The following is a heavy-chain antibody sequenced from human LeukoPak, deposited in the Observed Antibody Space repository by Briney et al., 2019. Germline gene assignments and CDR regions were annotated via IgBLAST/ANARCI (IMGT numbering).Heavy chain of an antibody. CDR2: IYHSGST. J-gene: IGHJ5*02. V-gene: IGHV4-30-2*01. Sequence: SETLSLTCTVSGGSISSGGYYWSWIRQPPGKGLEWIGYIYHSGSTYYNPSLKSRVTISVDRSKNQFSLKLSSVTAADTAVYYCARVRSSGGFDPWGQGTLVTVSS. CDR1: GGSISSGGYY. D-gene: IGHD1-26*01. CDR3: ARVRSSGGFDP.